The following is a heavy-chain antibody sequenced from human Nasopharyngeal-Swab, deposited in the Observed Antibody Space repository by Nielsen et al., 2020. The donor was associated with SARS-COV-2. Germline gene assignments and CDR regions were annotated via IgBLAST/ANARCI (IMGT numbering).Heavy chain of an antibody. CDR2: TYYMSEWYN. V-gene: IGHV6-1*01. J-gene: IGHJ4*02. CDR1: GDSVSNDRVA. D-gene: IGHD3-16*01. Sequence: SCAISGDSVSNDRVAWNWIRQSPSRGLEWLGRTYYMSEWYNDYAVSVKSRITIKPDPSTNQFSLQLNSVTPEDTAVYYCARDEGAHNSWGQGTLVTVSS. CDR3: ARDEGAHNS.